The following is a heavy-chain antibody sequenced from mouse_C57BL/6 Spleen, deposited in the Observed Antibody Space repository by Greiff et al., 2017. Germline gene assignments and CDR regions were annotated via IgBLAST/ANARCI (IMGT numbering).Heavy chain of an antibody. D-gene: IGHD2-5*01. J-gene: IGHJ3*01. CDR1: GFNIKDDY. V-gene: IGHV14-4*01. CDR3: TTWSNYGCSWFAY. CDR2: IDPENGDT. Sequence: EVQLQQSGAELVRPGASVKLSCTASGFNIKDDYMHWVKQRPEQGLEWIGWIDPENGDTEYASKFQGKATITADTSSNTAYLQLSSLTSEDTAVYYCTTWSNYGCSWFAYWGQGTLVTVSA.